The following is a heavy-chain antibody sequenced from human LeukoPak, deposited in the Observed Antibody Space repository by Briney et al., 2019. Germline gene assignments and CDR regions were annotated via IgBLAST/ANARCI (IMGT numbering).Heavy chain of an antibody. Sequence: PSQTLSLTCTVSGGSISSGDCYWSWIRQPPGKGLEWIGYIYYSGSTYYNPSLKSRVTISVDTSKNQFSLKLSSVTAADTAVYYCVGYGSGSYYPENNWFDPWGQGTLVTVSS. CDR2: IYYSGST. CDR3: VGYGSGSYYPENNWFDP. J-gene: IGHJ5*02. V-gene: IGHV4-30-4*01. D-gene: IGHD3-10*01. CDR1: GGSISSGDCY.